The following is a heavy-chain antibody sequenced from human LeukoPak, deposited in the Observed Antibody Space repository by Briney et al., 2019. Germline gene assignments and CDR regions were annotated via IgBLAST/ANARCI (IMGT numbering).Heavy chain of an antibody. J-gene: IGHJ4*02. CDR2: IIPIFGTP. CDR1: GYTFTSYG. Sequence: ASVKVSCKASGYTFTSYGISWVRQAPGQGLEWMGGIIPIFGTPNYAQKFQGRVTIITDAPTGTAYMELSSLRSEDTAVYYCARRSRDCSGGSCYAPFDYWGQGTLVTVSS. V-gene: IGHV1-69*05. CDR3: ARRSRDCSGGSCYAPFDY. D-gene: IGHD2-15*01.